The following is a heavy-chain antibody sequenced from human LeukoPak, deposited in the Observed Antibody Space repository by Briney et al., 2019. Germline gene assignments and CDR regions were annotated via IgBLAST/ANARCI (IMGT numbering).Heavy chain of an antibody. CDR1: GGTFSSYA. CDR2: IIPIFGTA. D-gene: IGHD2-2*01. Sequence: SVKVSCKASGGTFSSYAISWVRQAPGQGLEWMGGIIPIFGTANYAQKFQGRVTITADKSTSTAYMELSSLRSEDTAVYYCARAPLPLVVVPAAMMHYYYGMDVWGKGTTVTVSS. J-gene: IGHJ6*04. CDR3: ARAPLPLVVVPAAMMHYYYGMDV. V-gene: IGHV1-69*06.